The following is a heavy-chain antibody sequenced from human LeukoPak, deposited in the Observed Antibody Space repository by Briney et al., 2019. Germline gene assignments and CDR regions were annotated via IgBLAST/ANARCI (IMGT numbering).Heavy chain of an antibody. V-gene: IGHV4-59*01. CDR3: ARAGGGGFYGDYGYFDY. CDR2: IYYSGST. CDR1: GCSISSYY. Sequence: SETLSLPCTVSGCSISSYYWSWIRQPPGKGLEWIGYIYYSGSTNYNPSLKSRVTISVDTSKNQYSLKLSSVTAADTAVYYCARAGGGGFYGDYGYFDYWGQGTLVTVSS. J-gene: IGHJ4*02. D-gene: IGHD4-17*01.